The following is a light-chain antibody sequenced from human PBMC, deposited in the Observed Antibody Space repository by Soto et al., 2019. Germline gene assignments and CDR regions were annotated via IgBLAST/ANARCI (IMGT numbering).Light chain of an antibody. CDR2: GAS. J-gene: IGKJ1*01. CDR1: QSVSNH. V-gene: IGKV3-15*01. CDR3: QHYYDWPRT. Sequence: EVVMTQSPATLSVSPGEGATLSCRASQSVSNHLAWYQQRPGQAPRLLIYGASTRATGIPARFSGSGSGTEFTLTISSLQSEDFACYYCQHYYDWPRTLGQGTKVEIK.